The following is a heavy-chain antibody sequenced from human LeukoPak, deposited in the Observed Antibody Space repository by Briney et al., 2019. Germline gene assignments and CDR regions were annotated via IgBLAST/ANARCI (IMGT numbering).Heavy chain of an antibody. CDR3: ARHKHTAMAIDAFDI. CDR1: GYSFTSYW. D-gene: IGHD5-18*01. V-gene: IGHV5-51*01. J-gene: IGHJ3*02. Sequence: GESLKISCKGSGYSFTSYWIGWVRQMPGKGLEWMGIIYPGDSDTRYSPSFQGQVTISADKSISTAYLQWSSLKASDTAMYYCARHKHTAMAIDAFDIWGQGTMVTVSS. CDR2: IYPGDSDT.